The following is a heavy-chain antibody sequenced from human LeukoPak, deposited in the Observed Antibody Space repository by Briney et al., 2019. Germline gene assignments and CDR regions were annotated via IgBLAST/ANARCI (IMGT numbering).Heavy chain of an antibody. D-gene: IGHD2-15*01. V-gene: IGHV4-61*01. CDR1: GGSVSSDTHY. CDR2: IHHTGST. CDR3: ARGQIIPSGGHNYYYGIDV. Sequence: SETLSLTCTVSGGSVSSDTHYWNWIRQPPGKGLEWIAYIHHTGSTQYNPSLKSRVTISADMSKNQFTLKLTSVTAADAAFYYCARGQIIPSGGHNYYYGIDVWGRGTMVTVSS. J-gene: IGHJ6*02.